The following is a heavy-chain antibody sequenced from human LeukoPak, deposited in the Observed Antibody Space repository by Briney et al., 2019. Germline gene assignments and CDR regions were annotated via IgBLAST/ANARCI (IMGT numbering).Heavy chain of an antibody. CDR2: VGPVLDID. CDR1: GGTFNNYA. V-gene: IGHV1-69*04. J-gene: IGHJ4*01. CDR3: ARGVSDYYNPSGYNYFDY. Sequence: ASVKVSCKASGGTFNNYAFSWVRQAPGQGLEWMGRVGPVLDIDNYAQKFQGRLTITADKSTTTAYMELRSLRSDDTAVYYCARGVSDYYNPSGYNYFDYWGLGTLVTVSS. D-gene: IGHD3-22*01.